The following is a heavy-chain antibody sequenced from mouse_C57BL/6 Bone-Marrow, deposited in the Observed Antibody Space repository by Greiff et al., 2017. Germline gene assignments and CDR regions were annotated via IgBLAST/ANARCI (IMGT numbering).Heavy chain of an antibody. D-gene: IGHD2-12*01. V-gene: IGHV1-82*01. J-gene: IGHJ4*01. Sequence: QVQLQQSGPELVKPGASVKISCKASGYAFSSSWMNWVKQRPGKGLEWIGRIYPGVGDTNYHGKFKGQATLPADKSSSTAYIQLSSPTSEAPAVYCGALSLGIYDLYAMDEWGKGTSGTVSS. CDR1: GYAFSSSW. CDR2: IYPGVGDT. CDR3: ALSLGIYDLYAMDE.